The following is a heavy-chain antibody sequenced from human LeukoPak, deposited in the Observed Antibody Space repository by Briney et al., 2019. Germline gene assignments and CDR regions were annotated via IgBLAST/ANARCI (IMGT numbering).Heavy chain of an antibody. D-gene: IGHD6-19*01. CDR1: GGTFNSYA. J-gene: IGHJ6*02. CDR3: ARALFSSGWPRPGYYYYYGMDV. CDR2: IIPIFGTA. Sequence: SVKVSCKASGGTFNSYAISWVRQAPGQGLEWMGGIIPIFGTANYAQKFQGRVTITADESTSTAYMELSSLRSEDTAVYYCARALFSSGWPRPGYYYYYGMDVWGQGTTVTVSS. V-gene: IGHV1-69*13.